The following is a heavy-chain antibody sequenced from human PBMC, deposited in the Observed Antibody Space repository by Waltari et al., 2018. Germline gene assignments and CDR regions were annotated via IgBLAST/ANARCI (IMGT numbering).Heavy chain of an antibody. CDR3: AKGGSRYSGYDHYYYYYGMDV. D-gene: IGHD5-12*01. V-gene: IGHV3-23*01. Sequence: EVQLLESGGGLVQPGGSLSLSCPASGFTFSSYAMSWVRPAPGKGREWVSAISGSGGSTYYADSVKGRFTISRDNSKNTLYLQMNSLRAEDTAVYYCAKGGSRYSGYDHYYYYYGMDVWGQGTTVTVSS. CDR2: ISGSGGST. CDR1: GFTFSSYA. J-gene: IGHJ6*02.